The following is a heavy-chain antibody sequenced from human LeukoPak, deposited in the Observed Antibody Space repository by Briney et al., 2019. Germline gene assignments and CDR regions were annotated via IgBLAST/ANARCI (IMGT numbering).Heavy chain of an antibody. Sequence: PGGSLRLSCAASGFTFSSYGMHWVRQAPGKGLEWVAFIRYDGSNKYYADSVKGRFTIPRDNSKNTLYLRMNSLRAEDTAVYYCAKDELKQWLVYDYWGQGTLATVSS. CDR1: GFTFSSYG. CDR3: AKDELKQWLVYDY. D-gene: IGHD6-19*01. V-gene: IGHV3-30*02. J-gene: IGHJ4*02. CDR2: IRYDGSNK.